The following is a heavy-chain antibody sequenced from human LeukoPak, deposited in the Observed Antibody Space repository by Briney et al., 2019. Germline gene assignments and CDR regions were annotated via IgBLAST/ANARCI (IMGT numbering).Heavy chain of an antibody. Sequence: ASVKVSCKASGYTFTSYGISWVRRAPGQGLEWMGWISAYNGNTNYAQKLQGRVTMTTDTSTSTAYMELRGLRSDDTAVYYCARDLEVYSGYASMDVWGKGTTVTVSS. CDR1: GYTFTSYG. CDR2: ISAYNGNT. J-gene: IGHJ6*04. CDR3: ARDLEVYSGYASMDV. V-gene: IGHV1-18*01. D-gene: IGHD5-12*01.